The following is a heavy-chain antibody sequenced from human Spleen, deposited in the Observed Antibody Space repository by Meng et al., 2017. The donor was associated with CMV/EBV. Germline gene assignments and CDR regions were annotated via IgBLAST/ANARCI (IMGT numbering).Heavy chain of an antibody. CDR1: GFTFSGSA. CDR3: TRTDAVAGNSPSYYYYGMDV. J-gene: IGHJ6*02. Sequence: GESLKISCAASGFTFSGSAMHWVRQASGKGLEWVGRIRSKANSYATEYAASVKGRFTISRDDSKNTAYLQMNSLKTEDTAVYYCTRTDAVAGNSPSYYYYGMDVWGQGTTVTVSS. D-gene: IGHD6-19*01. V-gene: IGHV3-73*01. CDR2: IRSKANSYAT.